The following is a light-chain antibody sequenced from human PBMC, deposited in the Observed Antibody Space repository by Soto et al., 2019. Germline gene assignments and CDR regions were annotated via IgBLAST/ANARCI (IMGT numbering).Light chain of an antibody. CDR3: TSDTSSSTRVV. V-gene: IGLV2-14*01. CDR2: DVS. J-gene: IGLJ1*01. CDR1: SSDVGGYNY. Sequence: QSALTQPASVSGSPGQSITISCTGTSSDVGGYNYVSWYQQHPGKAPKLMIYDVSNRPSGVSNRFSGSKSGNTASLTISGLQAEEEDDYYCTSDTSSSTRVVVGTGTKLTVL.